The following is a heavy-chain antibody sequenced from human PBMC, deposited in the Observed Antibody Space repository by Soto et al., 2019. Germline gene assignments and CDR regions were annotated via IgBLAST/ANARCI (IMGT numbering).Heavy chain of an antibody. CDR3: AKDYGSSGYTDY. Sequence: GGSLRLSCAASGFTFSSYGMHWVRQAPGKGLEWVAVISYDGSKKYYADSVKGRFSISRDNSKNTLYLQMNSLRAEDTAVYNCAKDYGSSGYTDYWGQGTLVTVSS. CDR2: ISYDGSKK. CDR1: GFTFSSYG. J-gene: IGHJ4*02. V-gene: IGHV3-30*18. D-gene: IGHD3-22*01.